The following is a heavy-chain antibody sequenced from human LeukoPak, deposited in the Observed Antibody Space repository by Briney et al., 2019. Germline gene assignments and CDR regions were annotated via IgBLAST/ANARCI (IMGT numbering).Heavy chain of an antibody. CDR1: GGSISSYY. CDR2: IYYSGST. D-gene: IGHD2-15*01. V-gene: IGHV4-59*01. J-gene: IGHJ6*02. CDR3: ARVRAGYCSGGSCYSDHGMDV. Sequence: SETLSLTCTVSGGSISSYYWSWIRQPPGEGREWIGYIYYSGSTNYNPSRKSRVTISVDTSKNQFSLKLSSVTAADTDVYYCARVRAGYCSGGSCYSDHGMDVWGQGTTVTVSS.